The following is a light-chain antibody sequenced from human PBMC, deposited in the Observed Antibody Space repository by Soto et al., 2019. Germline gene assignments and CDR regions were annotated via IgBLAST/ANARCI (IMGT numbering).Light chain of an antibody. V-gene: IGLV2-14*03. CDR2: DVS. CDR1: GSDIGGYNY. CDR3: SSYRSSSAYVV. Sequence: QSVLTQPASVSGSPGQSITIPCTGTGSDIGGYNYVSWYQQHPGKAPKLMIYDVSNRPSGVSNRFSGSKSGNTASLTISGLQAEDEGDYYCSSYRSSSAYVVFGGGTKVTVL. J-gene: IGLJ2*01.